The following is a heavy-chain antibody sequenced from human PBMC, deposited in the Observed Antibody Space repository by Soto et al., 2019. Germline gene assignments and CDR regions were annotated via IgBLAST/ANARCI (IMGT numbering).Heavy chain of an antibody. D-gene: IGHD3-10*01. V-gene: IGHV3-30-3*01. J-gene: IGHJ6*02. Sequence: QVQLVESGGGVVQPGRSLRLSCAASGFTFSSYAMHWVRQAPGKGLEWVAVISYDGSNKYYADSVKGRFTISRDNSKNTLYLQMNSLRAEDTAVYYCARTSGTLVAYYYYGMDVWGQGTTVTVSS. CDR1: GFTFSSYA. CDR2: ISYDGSNK. CDR3: ARTSGTLVAYYYYGMDV.